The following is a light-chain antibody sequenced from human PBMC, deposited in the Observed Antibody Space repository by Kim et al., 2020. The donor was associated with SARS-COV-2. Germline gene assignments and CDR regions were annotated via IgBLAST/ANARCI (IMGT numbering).Light chain of an antibody. J-gene: IGKJ4*01. CDR3: QQYYNTPLT. CDR1: QSVLYNSNNKNY. Sequence: DIVMTQSPDSLAVSLGERATINCKSSQSVLYNSNNKNYLAWYHQKPGQPPKLLIYWASTRESGVPDRFSGSGSGTDFTLTISSLQAEDVAVYYCQQYYNTPLTFGEGTKVDIK. V-gene: IGKV4-1*01. CDR2: WAS.